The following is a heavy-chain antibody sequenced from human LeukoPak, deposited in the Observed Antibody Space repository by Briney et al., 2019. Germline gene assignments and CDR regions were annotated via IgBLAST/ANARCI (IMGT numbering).Heavy chain of an antibody. D-gene: IGHD3-16*01. V-gene: IGHV4-61*02. CDR1: GGSISSGSYY. J-gene: IGHJ4*02. CDR3: AREHLGFDS. CDR2: IYTSGST. Sequence: PSQTLSLTCTVSGGSISSGSYYWSWIRQPAGKGLEWIGRIYTSGSTNYNPSLKSRVTISVDTSKNQFSLKLSSVTAADTAVYYCAREHLGFDSWGQGTLVTVSS.